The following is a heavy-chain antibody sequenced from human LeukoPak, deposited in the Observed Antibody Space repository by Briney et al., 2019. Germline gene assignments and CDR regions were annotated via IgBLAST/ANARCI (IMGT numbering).Heavy chain of an antibody. J-gene: IGHJ4*02. D-gene: IGHD1-7*01. CDR3: AKYTGAQNYDPLKD. CDR2: ISGSGGST. Sequence: GGSLRLSCAASGFTFSSYWMSWVRQAPGKGLEWVSAISGSGGSTYYADSVKGRFTISRDNSKNTLYLQMNSLRAEDTAVYYCAKYTGAQNYDPLKDWGQGTLVTVSS. CDR1: GFTFSSYW. V-gene: IGHV3-23*01.